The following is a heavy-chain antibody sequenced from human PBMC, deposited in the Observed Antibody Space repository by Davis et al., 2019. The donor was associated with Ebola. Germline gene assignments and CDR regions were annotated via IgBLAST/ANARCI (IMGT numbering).Heavy chain of an antibody. CDR2: IRSDGSNE. Sequence: PGGSLRLSCAASGFTFSSYGMHWVRQAPDKGLEWVAFIRSDGSNEYYADSVKGRFTISRDNSKDTVFLQMNSLRAEDTTVYYCAKDRPPRYSSGWYRGWTLDNWGQGTLVTVSS. CDR3: AKDRPPRYSSGWYRGWTLDN. V-gene: IGHV3-30*02. D-gene: IGHD6-19*01. CDR1: GFTFSSYG. J-gene: IGHJ4*02.